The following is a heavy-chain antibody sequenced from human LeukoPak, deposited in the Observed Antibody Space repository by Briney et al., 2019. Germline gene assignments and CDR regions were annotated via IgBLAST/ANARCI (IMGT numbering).Heavy chain of an antibody. J-gene: IGHJ6*03. D-gene: IGHD3-16*01. Sequence: GGSLRLSCAASGFTFSSYWMSWVRQAPGKGLEWVANIKQDGSEKYYVDSVKGRFTISRDNAKNSLYLQMNILRADDTAIYYCARAGELRYMDVWGKGTAVTVSS. CDR1: GFTFSSYW. CDR3: ARAGELRYMDV. CDR2: IKQDGSEK. V-gene: IGHV3-7*01.